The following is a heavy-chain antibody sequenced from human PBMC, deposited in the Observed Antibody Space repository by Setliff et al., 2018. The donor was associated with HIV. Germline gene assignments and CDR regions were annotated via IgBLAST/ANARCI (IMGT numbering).Heavy chain of an antibody. CDR1: GYTLTELS. CDR2: FDPEEGET. CDR3: ARARDNGDYYYYYYMDV. Sequence: ASVKVSCKVSGYTLTELSMHWVRQAPGKGLEWMGGFDPEEGETIYAQKFQGRVTLTEDTSTDTAYMELKSLRSEDTAVYYCARARDNGDYYYYYYMDVWGKGTTVTVSS. D-gene: IGHD2-8*01. J-gene: IGHJ6*03. V-gene: IGHV1-24*01.